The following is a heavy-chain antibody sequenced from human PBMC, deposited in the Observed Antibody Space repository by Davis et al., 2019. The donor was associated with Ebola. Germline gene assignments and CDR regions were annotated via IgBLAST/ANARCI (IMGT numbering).Heavy chain of an antibody. Sequence: ASVKVSCKASGYTFGDYAIHWVRQAPGQRLQWMAWINAGNGQTKYSQNFQDRVTITRDSSENIAYMELTNLMSEDTAIYYCARETGRGYDYWGQGTLLSVSS. CDR1: GYTFGDYA. CDR3: ARETGRGYDY. V-gene: IGHV1-3*01. D-gene: IGHD3-9*01. CDR2: INAGNGQT. J-gene: IGHJ4*02.